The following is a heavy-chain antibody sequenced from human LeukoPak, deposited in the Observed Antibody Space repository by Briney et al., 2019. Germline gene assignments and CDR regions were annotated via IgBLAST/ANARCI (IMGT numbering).Heavy chain of an antibody. V-gene: IGHV1-2*02. J-gene: IGHJ6*03. CDR1: GYTFTGYY. Sequence: ASVKVSCKASGYTFTGYYMHWVRQAPGQGLEWMGWINPNSGVTACAQKFQGRVNMTRDTSIRTAYLDLAGLKSDVTAGFYCARDGPQGYYYFYMDVGAKGPTVIV. CDR3: ARDGPQGYYYFYMDV. CDR2: INPNSGVT.